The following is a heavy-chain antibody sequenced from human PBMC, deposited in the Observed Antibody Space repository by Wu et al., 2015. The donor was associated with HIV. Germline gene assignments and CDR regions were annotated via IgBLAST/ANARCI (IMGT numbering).Heavy chain of an antibody. Sequence: VQLVQSGPDVKAPGTSMKVSCKTSGFAFINYYISWVQQAPGKGLKWMGFVDPENGQTMYAEKFRRRVTITADRSTDTAYMELTRLTPEDTAIYYCATVYDARGSSPGEWYLHLWGHGTLVTVSS. V-gene: IGHV1-69-2*01. CDR3: ATVYDARGSSPGEWYLHL. CDR2: VDPENGQT. J-gene: IGHJ2*01. CDR1: GFAFINYY. D-gene: IGHD3-22*01.